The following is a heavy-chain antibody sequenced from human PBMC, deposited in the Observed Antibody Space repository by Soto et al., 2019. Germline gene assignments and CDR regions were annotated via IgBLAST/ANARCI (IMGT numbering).Heavy chain of an antibody. D-gene: IGHD3-3*01. J-gene: IGHJ5*02. Sequence: WGSLRLSCAGSGFTFIRFAIIFFRHFPFKGLEWVSAISGSGQTTYYADSVKGRFTVSRDNSNNTLYLQMNSLRAEDTAVYYCAKDQRKPAIFGVVTLSWGQGTLVTVSS. CDR1: GFTFIRFA. CDR3: AKDQRKPAIFGVVTLS. CDR2: ISGSGQTT. V-gene: IGHV3-23*01.